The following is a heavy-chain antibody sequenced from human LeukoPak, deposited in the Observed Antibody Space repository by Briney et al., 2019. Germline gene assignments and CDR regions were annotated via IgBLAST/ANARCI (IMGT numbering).Heavy chain of an antibody. CDR1: GFTFSSYA. CDR2: ISYDGSNK. Sequence: PPGRSLRLSCAASGFTFSSYAMHWARQAPGKGLEWVAVISYDGSNKYYADSVKGRFTISRDNSKNTLYLQMNSLRAEDTAVYYCARNYGSYNWFDPWGQGTLVTVSS. D-gene: IGHD3-10*01. CDR3: ARNYGSYNWFDP. J-gene: IGHJ5*02. V-gene: IGHV3-30-3*01.